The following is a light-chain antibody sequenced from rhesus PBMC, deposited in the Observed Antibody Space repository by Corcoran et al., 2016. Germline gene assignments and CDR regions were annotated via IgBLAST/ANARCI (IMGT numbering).Light chain of an antibody. Sequence: IVLTQSPGTLSLSPGGRATLSCRASQRVTTSLAWYQQKPGQAPRLLTYDASTRANGIPDSFGGSGSGTDFTLTISSLEPEDVGLYYCQQYNDWTFGQGTKVEIK. CDR1: QRVTTS. V-gene: IGKV3-35*01. J-gene: IGKJ1*01. CDR3: QQYNDWT. CDR2: DAS.